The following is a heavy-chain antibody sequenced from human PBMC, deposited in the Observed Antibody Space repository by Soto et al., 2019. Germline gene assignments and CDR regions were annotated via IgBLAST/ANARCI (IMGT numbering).Heavy chain of an antibody. J-gene: IGHJ1*01. CDR2: IYWDDDK. Sequence: SGPTLVNPTQTLTLTCTFSGFSLSTSGVGVGWIRQPPGKGLEWLALIYWDDDKRYSPSLKSRLTITKDTSKNQVVLTMTNVDPADTATYYCAHTRAIVVIVAEDEYFQHWGQGTLVTVS. CDR1: GFSLSTSGVG. V-gene: IGHV2-5*02. CDR3: AHTRAIVVIVAEDEYFQH. D-gene: IGHD3-22*01.